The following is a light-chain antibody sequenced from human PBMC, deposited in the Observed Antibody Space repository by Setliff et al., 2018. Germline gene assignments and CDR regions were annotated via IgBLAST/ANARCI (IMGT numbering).Light chain of an antibody. CDR2: DVS. CDR1: SSDVGSYDY. V-gene: IGLV2-8*01. CDR3: SSYAGSNNVL. J-gene: IGLJ2*01. Sequence: QSALTQPPSASGSPGQSVTISCTGTSSDVGSYDYVSWYQHHPGKAPKLMIYDVSKRPSGVPDRFSGSKSGNTASLTVSGLQAEDEADYYCSSYAGSNNVLFGGGTKVTVL.